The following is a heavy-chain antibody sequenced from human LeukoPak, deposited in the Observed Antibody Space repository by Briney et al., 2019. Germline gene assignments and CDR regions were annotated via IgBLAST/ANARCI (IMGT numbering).Heavy chain of an antibody. CDR3: ARAVTPYSSSGDAFGI. Sequence: PSETLSLTCTVSGGSISSGGYYWSWIRQHPGKGLEWIGYIYYSGSTYYNPSLKSRVTISVDTSKNQFSLKLSSVTAADTAVYYCARAVTPYSSSGDAFGIWGQGTMVTVSS. D-gene: IGHD6-13*01. CDR2: IYYSGST. J-gene: IGHJ3*02. CDR1: GGSISSGGYY. V-gene: IGHV4-31*03.